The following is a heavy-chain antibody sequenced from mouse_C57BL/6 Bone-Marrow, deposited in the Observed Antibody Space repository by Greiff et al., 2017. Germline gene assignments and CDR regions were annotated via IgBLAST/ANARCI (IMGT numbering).Heavy chain of an antibody. CDR1: GYTFTSYW. CDR3: ANLLTY. V-gene: IGHV1-69*01. CDR2: IDPSDSYT. J-gene: IGHJ3*01. Sequence: QVKLQQPGAELVMPGASVKLSCKASGYTFTSYWMHWVKQRPGQGLEWIGEIDPSDSYTNYNQKFKGKSTLTVDKSSITAYMQLSSLTSEDSAVYCYANLLTYWGQGTLVTVSA.